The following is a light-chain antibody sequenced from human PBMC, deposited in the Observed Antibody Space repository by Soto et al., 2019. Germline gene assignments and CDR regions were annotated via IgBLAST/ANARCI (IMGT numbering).Light chain of an antibody. CDR3: QQRSNWPIT. CDR2: GAS. V-gene: IGKV3-15*01. Sequence: EIVMTQSPATLSVSPGERATLSCRASQSVSSNLAWYQQKSGQAPRLLIYGASTRATGIPARFSGSGSGTEFTLTISSLEPEDFAVYYCQQRSNWPITFGQGTRLEIK. CDR1: QSVSSN. J-gene: IGKJ5*01.